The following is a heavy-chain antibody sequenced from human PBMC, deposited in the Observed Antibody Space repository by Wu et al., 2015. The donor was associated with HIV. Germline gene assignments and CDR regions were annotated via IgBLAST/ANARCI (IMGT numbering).Heavy chain of an antibody. D-gene: IGHD3-10*01. CDR3: ARAPSAEMLAAEGSGSYQHNFDY. Sequence: QVQLVQSGAEVKKPGASVKVSCKASGYTFTSYYMHWVRQAPGQGLEWMGIINPSGGSTSYAQKFQGRVTMTRDTSTSTAYMELSSLRSEDTAVYYCARAPSAEMLAAEGSGSYQHNFDYWGQGTLVTVSS. CDR2: INPSGGST. CDR1: GYTFTSYY. J-gene: IGHJ4*02. V-gene: IGHV1-46*01.